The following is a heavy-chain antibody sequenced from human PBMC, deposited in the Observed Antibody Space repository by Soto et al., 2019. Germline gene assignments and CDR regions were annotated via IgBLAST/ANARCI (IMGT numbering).Heavy chain of an antibody. CDR1: GFTVSNYY. D-gene: IGHD3-3*01. CDR2: IYSSGPT. V-gene: IGHV3-53*01. J-gene: IGHJ4*02. Sequence: GVLRLSCAASGFTVSNYYMNWVRLVPEKGLEWVSVIYSSGPTFYADSVRGRFTISRDHSKNTLYLQMNSLRVEDTAVYYCARAFGVSYDYWGQGTLVTVSS. CDR3: ARAFGVSYDY.